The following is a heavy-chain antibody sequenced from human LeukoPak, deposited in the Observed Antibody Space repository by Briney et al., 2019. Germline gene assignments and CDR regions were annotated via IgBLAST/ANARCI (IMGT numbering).Heavy chain of an antibody. CDR3: AKDILGLAVGIVVVPTAFDN. V-gene: IGHV3-9*01. D-gene: IGHD2-2*01. CDR1: GFSFEDYA. Sequence: QAGGSLRLSCAASGFSFEDYAIHWVRQAPGKGLEWVSGISWNSGSIGYADSVKGRFTISRDNGKNTLYLQMTSLRVEDTALYYCAKDILGLAVGIVVVPTAFDNWGQGTLVTVSS. CDR2: ISWNSGSI. J-gene: IGHJ4*02.